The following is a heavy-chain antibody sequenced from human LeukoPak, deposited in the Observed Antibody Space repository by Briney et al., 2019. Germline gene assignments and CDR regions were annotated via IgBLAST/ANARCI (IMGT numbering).Heavy chain of an antibody. Sequence: QTGGSLRLSCAASGFTFSSYAMSWVRQAPGKGLEWVSAISGSGGSTYYADSVKGRFAISRDNSKNTLYLQMNSLRAEDTAVYYCAKSRNWNHDFDYWGQGTLVTVSS. CDR3: AKSRNWNHDFDY. J-gene: IGHJ4*02. V-gene: IGHV3-23*01. CDR2: ISGSGGST. D-gene: IGHD1-14*01. CDR1: GFTFSSYA.